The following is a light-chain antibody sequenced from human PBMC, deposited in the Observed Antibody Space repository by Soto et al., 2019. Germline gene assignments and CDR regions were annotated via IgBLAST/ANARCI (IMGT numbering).Light chain of an antibody. J-gene: IGKJ2*01. CDR2: GAS. Sequence: ETVMTQSPGTLSLSPGERATLSCRASQSVSSGYLAWYQQKPGQAPRLLIFGASNRATGIPDRFTGSGSGTDFTLTISRLEPEDLAVYYCQQYGISQNTFGQGTKLEIK. V-gene: IGKV3-20*01. CDR1: QSVSSGY. CDR3: QQYGISQNT.